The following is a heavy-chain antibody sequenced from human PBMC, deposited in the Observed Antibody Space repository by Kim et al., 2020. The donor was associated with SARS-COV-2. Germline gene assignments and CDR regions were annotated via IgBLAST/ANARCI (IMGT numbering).Heavy chain of an antibody. Sequence: GGSLRLSCAASGFIFSNYGMHWVRQAPGKGLEWVAVIWYDGSKEYYADSVKGRFTISRDNAKNTMYLQMNSLRAEDTAVYYCARDRGGSSDYSDYWCPGT. CDR3: ARDRGGSSDYSDY. V-gene: IGHV3-33*01. D-gene: IGHD3-10*01. J-gene: IGHJ4*02. CDR1: GFIFSNYG. CDR2: IWYDGSKE.